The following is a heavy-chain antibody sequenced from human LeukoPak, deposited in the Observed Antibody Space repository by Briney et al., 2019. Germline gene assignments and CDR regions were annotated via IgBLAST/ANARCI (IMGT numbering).Heavy chain of an antibody. V-gene: IGHV3-23*01. J-gene: IGHJ4*02. D-gene: IGHD6-6*01. CDR3: AKVAEYSSSYFGDY. CDR1: GFTFSSYA. Sequence: GGSLRLSCAASGFTFSSYAMNWVRQAPGKGLEWVSAISGSGGSTYYADSVKGRFTISRDNSKNTLYLEMNSLRAEDTAVYYCAKVAEYSSSYFGDYWGQGTLVTVSS. CDR2: ISGSGGST.